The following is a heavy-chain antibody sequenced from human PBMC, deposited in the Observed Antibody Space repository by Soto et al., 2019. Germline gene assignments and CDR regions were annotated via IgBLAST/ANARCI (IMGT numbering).Heavy chain of an antibody. D-gene: IGHD6-13*01. V-gene: IGHV4-39*01. CDR2: IYYSGST. Sequence: SETLSLTCTVSGGSISSSSYYWGWIRQPPGNGLEWIGRIYYSGSTYYNPSLKSRVTISVDTSKHQFSLKLSSVSAADTAVYYCASGYSSSWYEYYYYYCGMDCWGQGTTVTVSS. J-gene: IGHJ6*02. CDR1: GGSISSSSYY. CDR3: ASGYSSSWYEYYYYYCGMDC.